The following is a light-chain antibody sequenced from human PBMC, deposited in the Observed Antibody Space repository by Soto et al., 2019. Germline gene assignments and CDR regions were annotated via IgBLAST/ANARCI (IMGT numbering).Light chain of an antibody. V-gene: IGLV2-23*02. Sequence: AASVYRLDRGWSTITRKRTSNDVGRYNLVSWCQQHPGKAPKLIIYEVTKRPSGFSNRFSASKSGNTASLTISGLQAEDEADYYCCSYAGSGTPYVFGTGTKVTVL. CDR2: EVT. CDR3: CSYAGSGTPYV. J-gene: IGLJ1*01. CDR1: SNDVGRYNL.